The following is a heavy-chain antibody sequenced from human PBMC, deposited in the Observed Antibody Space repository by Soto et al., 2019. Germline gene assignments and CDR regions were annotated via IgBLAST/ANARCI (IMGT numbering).Heavy chain of an antibody. J-gene: IGHJ6*02. V-gene: IGHV3-49*03. CDR1: GFTFGDYA. Sequence: GGSLRLSCTASGFTFGDYAMSWFRQAPGKGLEWVGFIRSKAYGGTTEYAASVKGRFTISRDDSKSIAYLQMNSLKTEDTAVYYCTRVRRVYAGLANYYYYGMDVWGQGTTVTVSS. D-gene: IGHD2-8*01. CDR2: IRSKAYGGTT. CDR3: TRVRRVYAGLANYYYYGMDV.